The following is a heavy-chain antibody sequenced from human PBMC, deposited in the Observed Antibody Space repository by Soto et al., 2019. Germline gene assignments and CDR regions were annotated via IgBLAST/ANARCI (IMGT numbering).Heavy chain of an antibody. CDR1: GGTFSSYA. CDR3: ARDLGGWPDY. CDR2: IIPIFGNT. Sequence: GASVKVSCKACGGTFSSYAISWVRQAPGQGLEWMGGIIPIFGNTKYSQKFQGRVTITRDTSASTAYMELSSLRSEDTAVYYCARDLGGWPDYWGQGTLVTAPQ. J-gene: IGHJ4*02. V-gene: IGHV1-69*05. D-gene: IGHD2-15*01.